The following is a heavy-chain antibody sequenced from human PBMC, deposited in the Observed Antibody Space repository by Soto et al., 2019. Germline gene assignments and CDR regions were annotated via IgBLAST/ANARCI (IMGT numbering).Heavy chain of an antibody. J-gene: IGHJ4*02. CDR2: ISWDRGSI. V-gene: IGHV3-9*01. CDR1: GFTFDEYA. D-gene: IGHD2-21*01. Sequence: EVQLVESGGGLVQPGRSLRLSCVASGFTFDEYAVHWVRQAPGKGLEWVSGISWDRGSINYAASVRGRFTVSRDNAKNSPYLHMTSLGFEETAFYYCAKIVARHSLVPVFDQWGQGALVTVSS. CDR3: AKIVARHSLVPVFDQ.